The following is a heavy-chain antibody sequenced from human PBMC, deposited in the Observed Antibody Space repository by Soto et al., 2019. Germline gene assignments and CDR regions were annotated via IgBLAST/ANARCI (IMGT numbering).Heavy chain of an antibody. J-gene: IGHJ4*02. CDR3: ARDSQWGPLLY. CDR1: GYTFRNYG. V-gene: IGHV1-18*01. Sequence: QVQLVQSGSEVKKPGASVRVTCKASGYTFRNYGISWVREAPGQGLEWMGWVSAYNRNSNYAQKFADRVTMTADTATSTAYLELRGLRSDDTAIYYCARDSQWGPLLYWGQGTLVTVSS. D-gene: IGHD1-26*01. CDR2: VSAYNRNS.